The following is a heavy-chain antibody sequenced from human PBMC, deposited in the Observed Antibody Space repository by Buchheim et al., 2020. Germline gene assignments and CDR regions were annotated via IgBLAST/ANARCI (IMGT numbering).Heavy chain of an antibody. J-gene: IGHJ4*02. V-gene: IGHV3-21*01. CDR1: GFSFSGYS. CDR3: ARGEVEETRFLDS. D-gene: IGHD1-1*01. Sequence: EVQLVESGGGLVEPGGSLRLSCAASGFSFSGYSMNWVRQAPGEGLEWVSIISRGSVDTHYADSVKGGFTISRDNPKNSLSLQMNSLRLEDTAVYYCARGEVEETRFLDSWGQGTL. CDR2: ISRGSVDT.